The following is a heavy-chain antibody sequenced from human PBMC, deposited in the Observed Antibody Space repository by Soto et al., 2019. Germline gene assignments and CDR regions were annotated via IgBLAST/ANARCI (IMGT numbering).Heavy chain of an antibody. CDR1: GGSISSGDYY. D-gene: IGHD6-13*01. V-gene: IGHV4-30-4*01. J-gene: IGHJ5*02. CDR3: SRHADSSSWYNWFDP. Sequence: SETLSLTCTVSGGSISSGDYYWSWIRQPPGKGLEWIGYIYYSGSTYYNPSLKSRVTISVDTSKNQFSLKLSSVTAADTAGYYCSRHADSSSWYNWFDPWGQGTLVTVSS. CDR2: IYYSGST.